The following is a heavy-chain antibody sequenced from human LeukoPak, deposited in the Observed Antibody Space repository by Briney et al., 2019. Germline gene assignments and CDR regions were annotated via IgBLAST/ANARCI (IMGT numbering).Heavy chain of an antibody. CDR1: GFTFSSYA. Sequence: GGSLRLSCAASGFTFSSYAMSWVRQAPGKGLEWVSAISGSGGSTFYADSVKGRFTTSRDNSKDTLYLQMNSLRAEDTAVYYCAKRAGSVWRGIDYWGQGTLVTVSS. CDR3: AKRAGSVWRGIDY. J-gene: IGHJ4*02. V-gene: IGHV3-23*01. D-gene: IGHD2-8*02. CDR2: ISGSGGST.